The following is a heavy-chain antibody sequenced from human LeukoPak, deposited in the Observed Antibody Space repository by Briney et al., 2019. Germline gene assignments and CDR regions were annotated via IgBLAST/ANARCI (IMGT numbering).Heavy chain of an antibody. J-gene: IGHJ6*02. CDR1: GFTFSNAW. CDR3: TTPYDFWSGYLGMDV. D-gene: IGHD3/OR15-3a*01. Sequence: PGGSLRLSCAASGFTFSNAWMSWVRQAPGKGLEWVGRIRNISEGGTTDYAAPMKGRFTISRDDSKNTLYLQMNSLKTEDTVVYYCTTPYDFWSGYLGMDVWGQGTTVTVSS. V-gene: IGHV3-15*05. CDR2: IRNISEGGTT.